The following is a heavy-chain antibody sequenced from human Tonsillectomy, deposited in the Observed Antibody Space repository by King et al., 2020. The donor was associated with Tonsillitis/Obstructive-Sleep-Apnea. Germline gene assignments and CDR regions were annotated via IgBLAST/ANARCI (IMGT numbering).Heavy chain of an antibody. CDR3: ARVVVADASSGYYIGNAFDI. Sequence: LQLQESGPGLVKPSETLSLTCTVSGGSNSSYYWSWIRQPPGKGLEWIGYTYYSGNTNYNPSLKSRVTISVDTSKNQFSLKLSSVTAADTAVYYCARVVVADASSGYYIGNAFDIWGQGTMVTVSS. D-gene: IGHD3-22*01. J-gene: IGHJ3*02. CDR2: TYYSGNT. CDR1: GGSNSSYY. V-gene: IGHV4-59*01.